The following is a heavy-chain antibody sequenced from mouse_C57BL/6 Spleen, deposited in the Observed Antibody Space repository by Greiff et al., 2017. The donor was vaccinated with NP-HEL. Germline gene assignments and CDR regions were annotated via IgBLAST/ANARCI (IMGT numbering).Heavy chain of an antibody. CDR1: GFTFSDYY. CDR3: ARRGSSFDY. J-gene: IGHJ2*01. CDR2: ISNGGGST. Sequence: VKLVESGGGLVQPGGSLKLSCAASGFTFSDYYMYWVRQTPEKRLEWVAYISNGGGSTYYPDTVKGRFTISRDNAKNTLYLQMSRLKSEDTAMYYCARRGSSFDYWGQGTTLTVSS. D-gene: IGHD1-1*01. V-gene: IGHV5-12*01.